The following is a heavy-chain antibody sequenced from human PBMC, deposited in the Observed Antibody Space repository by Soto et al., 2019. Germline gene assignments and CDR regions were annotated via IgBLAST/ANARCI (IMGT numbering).Heavy chain of an antibody. V-gene: IGHV4-39*07. Sequence: SETLSLTCTVSGGSISSSSYYWGWIRQPPGKGLEWIGSIYYSGSTNYNPSLKSRVTISVDTSKNQFSLKLSSVTAADTAVYYCARGKLTTVTTHNWFDPWGQGTLVTVSS. CDR2: IYYSGST. CDR1: GGSISSSSYY. CDR3: ARGKLTTVTTHNWFDP. J-gene: IGHJ5*02. D-gene: IGHD4-4*01.